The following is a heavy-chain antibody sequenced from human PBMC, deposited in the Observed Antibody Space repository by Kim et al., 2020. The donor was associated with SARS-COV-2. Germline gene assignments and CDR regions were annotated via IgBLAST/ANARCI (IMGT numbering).Heavy chain of an antibody. Sequence: SVKVSCKASGGTFSSYAISWVRQAPGQGLEWMGRITPILGIANYAQKFQGRVTITADKSTSTAYMELSSLRSEDTAVYYCASSGTLSMVRGVIINTPVDYWGQGTLVTVSS. CDR3: ASSGTLSMVRGVIINTPVDY. J-gene: IGHJ4*02. D-gene: IGHD3-10*01. CDR1: GGTFSSYA. CDR2: ITPILGIA. V-gene: IGHV1-69*04.